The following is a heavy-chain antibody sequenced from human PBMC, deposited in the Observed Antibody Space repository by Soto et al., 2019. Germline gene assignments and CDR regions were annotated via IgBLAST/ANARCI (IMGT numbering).Heavy chain of an antibody. CDR3: ARDGNGDYVYYYYGMDV. V-gene: IGHV3-30-3*01. D-gene: IGHD4-17*01. Sequence: QVPLVESGGGVVQPGRSLRLSCAASGFTFSSYAMHWVRQAPGKALERVAVISYDGSNKYYADSVKGRFTISRDNSKNTLYLQMNSLRADDTAVYYCARDGNGDYVYYYYGMDVWGQGTTVTVSS. CDR2: ISYDGSNK. CDR1: GFTFSSYA. J-gene: IGHJ6*02.